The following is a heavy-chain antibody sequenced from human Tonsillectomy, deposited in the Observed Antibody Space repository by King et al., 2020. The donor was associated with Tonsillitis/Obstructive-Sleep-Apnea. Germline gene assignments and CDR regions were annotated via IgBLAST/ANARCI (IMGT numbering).Heavy chain of an antibody. CDR2: IISSSSYI. J-gene: IGHJ4*02. V-gene: IGHV3-21*01. CDR3: ARSRRVITFGGVIAWGAFDY. D-gene: IGHD3-16*02. CDR1: GFTFSSYS. Sequence: VQLVESGGGLVKPGGSLRLSCAASGFTFSSYSMNWVRQAPGKGLEWVSSIISSSSYIYYADSVKGRFTISRDNAKNSLYLQMNSLRAEDTAVYYCARSRRVITFGGVIAWGAFDYWGQGTLVTVSS.